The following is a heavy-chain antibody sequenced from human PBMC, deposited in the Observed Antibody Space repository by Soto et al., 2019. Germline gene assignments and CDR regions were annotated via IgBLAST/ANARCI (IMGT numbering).Heavy chain of an antibody. J-gene: IGHJ5*02. D-gene: IGHD3-3*01. CDR2: IKSKTDGGTT. CDR3: TTSKVGRLLESAFFHP. V-gene: IGHV3-15*01. Sequence: GGSLRLSCAASGFTFSNAWMSWVRQAPGKGLEWVGRIKSKTDGGTTDYAAPVKGRFTISRDDSKNTLYLQMNSLKTEDTAVYYCTTSKVGRLLESAFFHPWGQANLLTVSS. CDR1: GFTFSNAW.